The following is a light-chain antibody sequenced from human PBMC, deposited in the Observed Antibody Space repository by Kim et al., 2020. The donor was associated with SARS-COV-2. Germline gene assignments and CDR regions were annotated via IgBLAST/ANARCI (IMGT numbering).Light chain of an antibody. V-gene: IGLV1-44*01. Sequence: GQRVITACSGSSSNIGSHTVNWYQQLPGTAPKFVIYSNNQRPSGVPDRFSGSKSGTSASLAITGLQSDDEADYYCAAWDDSLNSPVFGGGTQLTVL. CDR1: SSNIGSHT. CDR3: AAWDDSLNSPV. J-gene: IGLJ2*01. CDR2: SNN.